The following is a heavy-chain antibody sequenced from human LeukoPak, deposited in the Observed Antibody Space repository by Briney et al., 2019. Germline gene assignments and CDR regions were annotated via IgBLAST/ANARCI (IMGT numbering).Heavy chain of an antibody. V-gene: IGHV4-4*07. CDR2: IYTSGST. CDR1: GGSISSYY. J-gene: IGHJ4*02. Sequence: PSETLSLTCTVSGGSISSYYWSCIRQPAGKGLEWIGRIYTSGSTNYNPSLKSRVTMSVDTSKNQFSLKLSSVTAADTAVYYCARDLYCSSTSCPGDFDYWGQGTLVTVSS. D-gene: IGHD2-2*01. CDR3: ARDLYCSSTSCPGDFDY.